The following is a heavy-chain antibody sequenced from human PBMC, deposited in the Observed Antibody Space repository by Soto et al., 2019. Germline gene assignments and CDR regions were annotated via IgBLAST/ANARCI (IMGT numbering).Heavy chain of an antibody. Sequence: PSETLSLTCTVSGGSISSSSYYWGWIRQPPGKGLEWIGSIYYSGSTYYNPSLKSRVTISVDTSKNQFSLKLSSVTAADTAVYYCARFIVATIRYYYFDYWGQGTLVTVSS. J-gene: IGHJ4*02. D-gene: IGHD5-12*01. CDR1: GGSISSSSYY. CDR2: IYYSGST. V-gene: IGHV4-39*01. CDR3: ARFIVATIRYYYFDY.